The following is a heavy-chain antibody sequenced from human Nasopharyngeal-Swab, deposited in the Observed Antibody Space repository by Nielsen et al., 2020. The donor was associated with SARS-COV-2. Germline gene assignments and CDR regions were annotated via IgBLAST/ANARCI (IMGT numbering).Heavy chain of an antibody. J-gene: IGHJ5*02. Sequence: GGSLRLSCAASGFTFSSFSMNWVRQAPGKGLEWVADINQDGSEKYYVDSVKGRFTISRDNAKNSLYLQMNSLRAEDTAVYYCARGVGYCSRTSCSTVWFDPWGQGTLVTVSS. V-gene: IGHV3-7*01. CDR3: ARGVGYCSRTSCSTVWFDP. CDR2: INQDGSEK. D-gene: IGHD2-2*03. CDR1: GFTFSSFS.